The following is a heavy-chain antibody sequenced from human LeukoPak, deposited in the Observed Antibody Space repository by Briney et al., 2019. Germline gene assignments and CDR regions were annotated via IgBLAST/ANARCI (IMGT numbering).Heavy chain of an antibody. V-gene: IGHV3-48*01. Sequence: GGSLRLSCAASGFTVSTNYMSWVRQAPGKGLEWVSYISSGSSTIYYADSVKGRFTISRDNAKNSLYLQMNSLRADDTAVYYCARFAAGGSYYYYMDVWGKGTTVTVSS. D-gene: IGHD6-25*01. J-gene: IGHJ6*03. CDR3: ARFAAGGSYYYYMDV. CDR1: GFTVSTNY. CDR2: ISSGSSTI.